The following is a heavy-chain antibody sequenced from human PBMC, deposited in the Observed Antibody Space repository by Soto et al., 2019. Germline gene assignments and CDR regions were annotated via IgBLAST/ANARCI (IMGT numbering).Heavy chain of an antibody. V-gene: IGHV1-18*01. CDR3: ARGVGSGTYYNQYNWFDP. Sequence: QVQLVQSGAEVTKPGASFKVSCKDCGYTFTNYGISWVRQAPGQEIEWMGWINTYNGNTNHAQKLQGRVTMTTDTSTSTAYMELRSLRSDDTAVYYCARGVGSGTYYNQYNWFDPWGQGTLVTVSS. CDR2: INTYNGNT. D-gene: IGHD3-10*01. CDR1: GYTFTNYG. J-gene: IGHJ5*02.